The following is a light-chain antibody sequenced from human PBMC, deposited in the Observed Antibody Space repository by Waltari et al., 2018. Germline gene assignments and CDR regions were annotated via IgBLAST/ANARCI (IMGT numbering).Light chain of an antibody. CDR3: CSYAGRNIWV. Sequence: SALTQPASVSGSPGQSITISCTGTSSDVGFYNIVSWYQQHPGKAPELVVYEVLSRPSGVSNRFSGSKSGNTASLTISGLQAEDEADYYCCSYAGRNIWVFGGGTKLTVL. V-gene: IGLV2-23*02. J-gene: IGLJ3*02. CDR2: EVL. CDR1: SSDVGFYNI.